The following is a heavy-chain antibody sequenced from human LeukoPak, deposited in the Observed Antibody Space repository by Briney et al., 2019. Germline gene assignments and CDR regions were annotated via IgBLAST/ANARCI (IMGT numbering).Heavy chain of an antibody. D-gene: IGHD3-3*01. Sequence: PRASVEVSCKASGGTFSSYAISWVRQAPGQGLEWMGWISAYNGNTNYAQKLQGRVTMTTDTSTSTAYMKLRSLRSDDTAVYYCARSPYDFWSGYYTGLSYYYYYMDVWGKGTTVTVSS. V-gene: IGHV1-18*01. CDR2: ISAYNGNT. J-gene: IGHJ6*03. CDR1: GGTFSSYA. CDR3: ARSPYDFWSGYYTGLSYYYYYMDV.